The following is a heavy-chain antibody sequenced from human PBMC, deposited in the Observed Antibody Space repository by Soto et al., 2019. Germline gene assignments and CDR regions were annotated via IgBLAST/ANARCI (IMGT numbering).Heavy chain of an antibody. J-gene: IGHJ4*02. CDR3: AKWPRRSWHSISEFDY. Sequence: EVQLLESGGGLVQPGGSLRLSCAASGFTFSSYAMSWVRQAPGKGLEWVSAISGSGGSTYYADSVKGRFTISRDNSKNTLDLEMNRPRGQDTAVYYCAKWPRRSWHSISEFDYWGQGTLVTVSS. V-gene: IGHV3-23*01. CDR1: GFTFSSYA. D-gene: IGHD6-13*01. CDR2: ISGSGGST.